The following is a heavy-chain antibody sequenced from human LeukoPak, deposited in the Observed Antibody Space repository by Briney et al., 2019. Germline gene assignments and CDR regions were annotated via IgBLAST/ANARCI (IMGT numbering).Heavy chain of an antibody. D-gene: IGHD3-3*01. CDR1: GGSISSSGYY. Sequence: PSETLSLTCTVSGGSISSSGYYWGWIRQPPGKGLEWIGTIYYSGSTYYNPSLKSRVTISVDTSKNQFSLKLSSVTAADTAVYYCARRSTIFGVVTVAAGMDVWGQGTTVTVSS. CDR2: IYYSGST. J-gene: IGHJ6*02. V-gene: IGHV4-39*01. CDR3: ARRSTIFGVVTVAAGMDV.